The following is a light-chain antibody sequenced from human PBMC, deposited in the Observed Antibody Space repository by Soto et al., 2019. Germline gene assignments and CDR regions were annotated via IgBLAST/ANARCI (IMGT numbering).Light chain of an antibody. J-gene: IGLJ2*01. CDR1: SSNIGSNT. Sequence: QSVLTQPPSASGTPGQRVTLSCSGSSSNIGSNTVNWYQQLQGTAPKLLIYSNNQRPSGVPDRFSGSKSGTSASLAISGLQSEDEADYYCAAWDDSLNGTVFGGGTKLTVL. CDR3: AAWDDSLNGTV. V-gene: IGLV1-44*01. CDR2: SNN.